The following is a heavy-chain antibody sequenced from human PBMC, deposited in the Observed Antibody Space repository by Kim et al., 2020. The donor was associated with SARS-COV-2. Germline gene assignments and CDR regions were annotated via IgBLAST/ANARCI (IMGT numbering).Heavy chain of an antibody. J-gene: IGHJ3*02. V-gene: IGHV3-7*03. Sequence: GGSLRLSCAASGFTFSSYWMSWVRQAPGKGLEWVANIKQDGSEKYYVDSVKGRFTISRDNAKNSLYLQMNSLRAEDTAVYYCATIAAAVNDAFDIWGQGTIVTVSS. CDR3: ATIAAAVNDAFDI. CDR2: IKQDGSEK. D-gene: IGHD6-13*01. CDR1: GFTFSSYW.